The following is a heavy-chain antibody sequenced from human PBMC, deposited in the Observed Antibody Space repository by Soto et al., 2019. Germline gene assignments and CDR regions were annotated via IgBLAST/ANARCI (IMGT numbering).Heavy chain of an antibody. J-gene: IGHJ6*02. CDR2: INHSGST. V-gene: IGHV4-34*01. CDR1: GGSFSGYY. CDR3: ARGTYCSSTSCYWGMDV. Sequence: QVQLQQWGAGLLKPSETLSLTCAVYGGSFSGYYWSWIRQPPGKGLEWIGEINHSGSTNYNPSLKSRVTISVDTSKSQFSLKLSSVTAADTAVYYCARGTYCSSTSCYWGMDVWGQGTTGTVSS. D-gene: IGHD2-2*01.